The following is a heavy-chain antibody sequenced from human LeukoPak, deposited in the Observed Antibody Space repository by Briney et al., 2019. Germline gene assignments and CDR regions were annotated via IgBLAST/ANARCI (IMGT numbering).Heavy chain of an antibody. V-gene: IGHV4-30-2*01. CDR3: AREGYSSSWEY. D-gene: IGHD6-13*01. CDR2: IYHSGST. Sequence: SQTLSLTCTVSGGSISSGGYYWSWIRQPPGKGLEWIGYIYHSGSTYYNPSLKSRVTISVDRSKNQFPLKLSSVTAADTAVYYCAREGYSSSWEYWGQGTLVTVSS. CDR1: GGSISSGGYY. J-gene: IGHJ4*02.